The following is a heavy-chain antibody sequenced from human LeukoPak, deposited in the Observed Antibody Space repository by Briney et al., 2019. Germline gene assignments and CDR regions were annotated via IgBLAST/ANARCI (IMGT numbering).Heavy chain of an antibody. CDR3: ARTGGGYNWFDP. V-gene: IGHV4-4*09. D-gene: IGHD5-24*01. CDR1: GGSISSYY. CDR2: IYTSGST. J-gene: IGHJ5*02. Sequence: PSETLSLTCTVSGGSISSYYWSWIRQPPGKGLEWIGYIYTSGSTNYNPSLKSRVTISVDASKNQFSLKLSSVTAADTAVYYCARTGGGYNWFDPWGQGTLVTVSS.